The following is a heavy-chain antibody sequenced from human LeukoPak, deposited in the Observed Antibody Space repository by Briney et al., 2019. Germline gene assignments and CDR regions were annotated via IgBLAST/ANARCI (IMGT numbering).Heavy chain of an antibody. J-gene: IGHJ4*02. Sequence: ASVKVSCKASGYTFTSYDINWVRQATGQGLEWMGWMNPNSGNTGYAQKFQGRVTMTRNTSISTAYMELSSLRSEDTAVYYCARTLGLSGTTMVRGVIVPFDYWGQGTLVSVSS. CDR3: ARTLGLSGTTMVRGVIVPFDY. D-gene: IGHD3-10*01. CDR1: GYTFTSYD. V-gene: IGHV1-8*01. CDR2: MNPNSGNT.